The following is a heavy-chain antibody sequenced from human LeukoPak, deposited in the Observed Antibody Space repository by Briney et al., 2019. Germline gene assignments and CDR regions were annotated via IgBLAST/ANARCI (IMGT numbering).Heavy chain of an antibody. Sequence: PSETLSLTCAVYGGSFSGYYWSWIRQPPGKGLEWIGEINHSGSTNYNPSLKSRVTISVDTSKNQFSLKLSSVTAADTAVYYCARFHRHTVTTDYYYYMDVWGKGTTVTVSS. J-gene: IGHJ6*03. D-gene: IGHD4-17*01. CDR3: ARFHRHTVTTDYYYYMDV. CDR2: INHSGST. CDR1: GGSFSGYY. V-gene: IGHV4-34*01.